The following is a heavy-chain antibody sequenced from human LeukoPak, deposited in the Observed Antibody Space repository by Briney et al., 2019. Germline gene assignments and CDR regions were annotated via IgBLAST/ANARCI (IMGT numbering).Heavy chain of an antibody. CDR3: ARDMCSSTSCYGDYYYGMDV. D-gene: IGHD2-2*01. CDR2: IWYDGSNK. J-gene: IGHJ6*04. Sequence: QPGRSLRLSCAASGFTFSSYGMHWVRQAPGKGLEWVAVIWYDGSNKYYADSVKGRFTISRDNSKNTLYLQMNSLRAEDTAVYYCARDMCSSTSCYGDYYYGMDVWGKGTTVTVSS. V-gene: IGHV3-33*01. CDR1: GFTFSSYG.